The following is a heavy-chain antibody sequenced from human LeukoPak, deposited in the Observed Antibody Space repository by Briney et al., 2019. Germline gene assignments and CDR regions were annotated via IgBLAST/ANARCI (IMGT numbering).Heavy chain of an antibody. D-gene: IGHD4-11*01. CDR3: ARGLLGFMRSDYSNYWDNWFDP. J-gene: IGHJ5*02. Sequence: GASVKVSCKASGYTLTVYYLHWVRQAPGQGLEWMGWVSPNSGGTNYAQKFQGRVTMARDTSINTAYMEMSSLRSEDTAVYYCARGLLGFMRSDYSNYWDNWFDPWGQGTLVTVSS. CDR2: VSPNSGGT. CDR1: GYTLTVYY. V-gene: IGHV1-2*02.